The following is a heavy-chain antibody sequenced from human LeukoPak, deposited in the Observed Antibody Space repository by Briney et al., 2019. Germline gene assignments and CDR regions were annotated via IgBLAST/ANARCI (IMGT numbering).Heavy chain of an antibody. CDR3: ARPVGTYFDTSRGYFDP. J-gene: IGHJ5*02. V-gene: IGHV5-51*01. Sequence: GESLKISCKGSGYSFSSYWISWVRQMPGKGLEWMGIIYPGDSDTRYSPYFQGQVTISADKSISTAYLQWSSLKASDTAIYYCARPVGTYFDTSRGYFDPWGQGTLVTVSS. CDR1: GYSFSSYW. CDR2: IYPGDSDT. D-gene: IGHD3-22*01.